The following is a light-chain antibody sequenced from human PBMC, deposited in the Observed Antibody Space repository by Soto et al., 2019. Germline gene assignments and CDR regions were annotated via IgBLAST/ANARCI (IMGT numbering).Light chain of an antibody. V-gene: IGLV2-14*01. J-gene: IGLJ1*01. CDR3: SSYTSSTAYV. CDR1: SSDVGGYNY. CDR2: EVT. Sequence: QSVLTQPASVSGSPGQSITISCTGTSSDVGGYNYVSWYQLHPGKAPKLILYEVTNRPSGVSDRFSGSKSGNTASLTISELQAEDEADYYCSSYTSSTAYVFGTGTKVTVL.